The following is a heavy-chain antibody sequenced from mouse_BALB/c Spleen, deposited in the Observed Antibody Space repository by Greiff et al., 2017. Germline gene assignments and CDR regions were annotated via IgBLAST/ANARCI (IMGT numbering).Heavy chain of an antibody. CDR1: GFTFSNYW. Sequence: EVKLVESGGGLVQPGGSMKLSCVASGFTFSNYWMNWVRQSPEKGLEWVAEIRLKSNNYATHYAESVKGRFTISRDDSKSSVYLQMNNLRAEDTGIYYCTRDSGPYAMDYWGQGTSVTVSS. V-gene: IGHV6-6*02. CDR3: TRDSGPYAMDY. CDR2: IRLKSNNYAT. J-gene: IGHJ4*01. D-gene: IGHD4-1*01.